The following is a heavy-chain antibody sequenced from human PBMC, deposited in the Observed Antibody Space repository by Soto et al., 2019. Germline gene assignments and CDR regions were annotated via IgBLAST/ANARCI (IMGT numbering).Heavy chain of an antibody. CDR3: ARQASYWHGGGGWLDP. Sequence: VQLVESGGGLVQPGGSLRLSCAASGLTFSAYDMHWVRQATGKGLEWVAAIGTQHDAYYPDSVKGRFTISRENAKNSFYLQMNSLRAGDTAVYYWARQASYWHGGGGWLDPWGQGTLVTVSS. V-gene: IGHV3-13*01. J-gene: IGHJ5*02. D-gene: IGHD2-8*02. CDR2: IGTQHDA. CDR1: GLTFSAYD.